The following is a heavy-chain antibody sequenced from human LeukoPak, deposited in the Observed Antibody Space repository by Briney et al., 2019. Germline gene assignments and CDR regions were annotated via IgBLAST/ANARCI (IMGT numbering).Heavy chain of an antibody. V-gene: IGHV4-39*07. CDR2: ICYSGSA. J-gene: IGHJ3*02. D-gene: IGHD4-17*01. CDR1: GGSLSSSTYC. Sequence: SETLSLTCTVSGGSLSSSTYCWGWLRQPPGTGLEWIGSICYSGSAYYNPSLKSRVTISVDTSKNQFSLNLSSVTAADTAVYYCARDLGRDTVGDAFDTWGQGTMVTVSS. CDR3: ARDLGRDTVGDAFDT.